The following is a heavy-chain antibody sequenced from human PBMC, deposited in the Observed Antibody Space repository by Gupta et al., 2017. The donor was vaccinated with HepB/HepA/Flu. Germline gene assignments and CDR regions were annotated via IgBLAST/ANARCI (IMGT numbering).Heavy chain of an antibody. Sequence: QVQLVQSGAEVKKPGASVKVSCKASGYSFTVDYMHWVRQAPGQGPGWMGWINPNSGGTNYAQKFQGRVIMTRDTSISTAYMDLSRLTSDDTAVYYCAREKKSSRWSGAFDIWGQGTMVTVSS. CDR1: GYSFTVDY. CDR3: AREKKSSRWSGAFDI. CDR2: INPNSGGT. V-gene: IGHV1-2*02. D-gene: IGHD3-3*01. J-gene: IGHJ3*02.